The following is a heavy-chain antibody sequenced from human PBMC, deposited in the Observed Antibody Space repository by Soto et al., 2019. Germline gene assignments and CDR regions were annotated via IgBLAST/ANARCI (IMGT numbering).Heavy chain of an antibody. CDR3: ARIRTYSGSHLGFDY. V-gene: IGHV2-70*01. CDR1: GFSLSTSGMC. J-gene: IGHJ4*02. Sequence: SGPTLVNPTQTLTLTCTFSGFSLSTSGMCVSWIRQPPGKALEWLALIDWDDDKYYSTSLKTRLTISKDTSKNQVVLTMTNMDPVDTATYYCARIRTYSGSHLGFDYWGQGTLVTVSS. D-gene: IGHD1-26*01. CDR2: IDWDDDK.